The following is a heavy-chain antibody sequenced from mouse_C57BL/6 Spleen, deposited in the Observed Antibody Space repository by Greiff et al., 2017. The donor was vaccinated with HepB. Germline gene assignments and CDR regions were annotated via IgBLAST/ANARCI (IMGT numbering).Heavy chain of an antibody. D-gene: IGHD1-1*01. CDR2: ISDGGSYT. V-gene: IGHV5-4*01. J-gene: IGHJ2*01. CDR3: ARGGTTYYGSSYYFDY. CDR1: GFTFSSYA. Sequence: EVHLVESGGGLVKPGGSLKLSCAASGFTFSSYAMSWVRQTPEKRLEWVATISDGGSYTYYPDNVKGRFTISRDNAKNNLYLQMSHLKSEDTAMYYCARGGTTYYGSSYYFDYWGQGTTLTVSS.